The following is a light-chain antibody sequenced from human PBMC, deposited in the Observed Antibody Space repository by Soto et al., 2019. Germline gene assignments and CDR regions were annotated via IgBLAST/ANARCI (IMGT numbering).Light chain of an antibody. Sequence: QSALTQPASVSGSPGQSITISCTGTSSDVGAYNFVSWYQHHPGKAPKLIIYEVINRPSGVSNRFSGFKSANTASLTISGLQAEDEAAYYCSSYTAISTRVFGGGTKVTVL. J-gene: IGLJ2*01. V-gene: IGLV2-14*01. CDR3: SSYTAISTRV. CDR1: SSDVGAYNF. CDR2: EVI.